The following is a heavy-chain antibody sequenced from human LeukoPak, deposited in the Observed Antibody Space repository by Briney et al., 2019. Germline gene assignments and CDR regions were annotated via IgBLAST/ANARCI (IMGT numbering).Heavy chain of an antibody. J-gene: IGHJ4*02. Sequence: RGSLRLSCAASEFTFSRYAMSWVRQAPGEGLEWVSAISGSGGSTNYADSVKGRFTISRDNSKNTLYLQMNSLRAEDTAVYYCAKDQHIVVVIAIRGYYFDYWGQGTLVTVSS. V-gene: IGHV3-23*01. CDR3: AKDQHIVVVIAIRGYYFDY. CDR1: EFTFSRYA. D-gene: IGHD2-21*01. CDR2: ISGSGGST.